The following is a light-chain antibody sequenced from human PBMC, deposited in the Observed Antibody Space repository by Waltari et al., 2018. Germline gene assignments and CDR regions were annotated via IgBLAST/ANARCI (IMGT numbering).Light chain of an antibody. CDR3: QQYGSAPNT. CDR2: DAS. J-gene: IGKJ2*01. CDR1: QRIKNN. Sequence: PASVSGSPGPSIPISCRASQRIKNNLAWYQQKGGQAPRLLLFDASTRATGISARFSGSGYGTEFTLTISSLQSEDFAVYYCQQYGSAPNTFGQGTKVEIK. V-gene: IGKV3D-15*02.